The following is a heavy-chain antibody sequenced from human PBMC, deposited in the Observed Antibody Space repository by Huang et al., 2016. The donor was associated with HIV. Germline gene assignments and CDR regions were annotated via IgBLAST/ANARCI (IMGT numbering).Heavy chain of an antibody. Sequence: VQLVESGGGLVQPGWSLRLSCAASGFAFSQYAVHWVRQSPGKGLEWVSGIGGNSGDMADAAAVRGRFVISRDNAKKSLYLKMNGLRLEDTALYFCVIMDDYFDYWGQGVLVGVSS. CDR1: GFAFSQYA. D-gene: IGHD2-8*01. CDR2: IGGNSGDM. CDR3: VIMDDYFDY. V-gene: IGHV3-9*01. J-gene: IGHJ4*02.